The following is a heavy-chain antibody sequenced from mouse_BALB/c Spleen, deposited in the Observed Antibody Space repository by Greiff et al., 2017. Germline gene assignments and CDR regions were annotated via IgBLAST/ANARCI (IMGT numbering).Heavy chain of an antibody. CDR2: INPSSGYT. V-gene: IGHV1-4*01. J-gene: IGHJ4*01. D-gene: IGHD2-3*01. CDR3: ARNGYYRYYAMDY. Sequence: QVQLKESGAELARPGASVKLSCKASGYTFTSYTMHWVKQRPGQGLEWIGYINPSSGYTNYNQKFKDKATLTADKSSSTAYMQLSSLTSEDSAVYYCARNGYYRYYAMDYWGQGTSVTVSS. CDR1: GYTFTSYT.